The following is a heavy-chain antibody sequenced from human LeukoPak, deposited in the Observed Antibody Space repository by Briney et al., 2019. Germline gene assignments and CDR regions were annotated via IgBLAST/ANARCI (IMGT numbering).Heavy chain of an antibody. V-gene: IGHV3-23*01. CDR1: GGTFSSYA. J-gene: IGHJ4*02. D-gene: IGHD3-22*01. Sequence: GASVKVSCKAPGGTFSSYAMSWVRQAPGKGLEWVSSISGSGGSIYDADSVKGRFTISRDNSKNTLYLQMNSLRAEDTAVYYCAKTKAFTSGFPLDFWGQGTLVTVSS. CDR2: ISGSGGSI. CDR3: AKTKAFTSGFPLDF.